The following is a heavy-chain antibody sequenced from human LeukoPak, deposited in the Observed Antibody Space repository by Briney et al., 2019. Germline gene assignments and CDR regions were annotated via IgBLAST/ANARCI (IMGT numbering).Heavy chain of an antibody. V-gene: IGHV1-18*01. CDR3: ARTGAPYSSSRQNWFDP. CDR2: ISAYNGNT. J-gene: IGHJ5*02. CDR1: GYTFTSYG. Sequence: GASVKVSCKASGYTFTSYGISWVRQAPGQGLEWMGWISAYNGNTNYAQKLQGRVTMTTDTSTSTAYMELRSLRSDDTAVYYCARTGAPYSSSRQNWFDPWGQGTLVTVSS. D-gene: IGHD6-13*01.